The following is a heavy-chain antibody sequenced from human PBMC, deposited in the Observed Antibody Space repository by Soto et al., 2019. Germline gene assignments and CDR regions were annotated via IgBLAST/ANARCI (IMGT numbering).Heavy chain of an antibody. J-gene: IGHJ3*02. CDR2: IYNGGST. V-gene: IGHV3-53*01. Sequence: GGSLRLSCAASGFAVNSNYMTWVRQAPGKGLECVSVIYNGGSTYYADSVKGRFTISRDNSKSTVYLQMNSLRADDTAVYYCASFTSHSYDSGPVVDGFDNWGQGTLVIVPS. CDR1: GFAVNSNY. D-gene: IGHD3-22*01. CDR3: ASFTSHSYDSGPVVDGFDN.